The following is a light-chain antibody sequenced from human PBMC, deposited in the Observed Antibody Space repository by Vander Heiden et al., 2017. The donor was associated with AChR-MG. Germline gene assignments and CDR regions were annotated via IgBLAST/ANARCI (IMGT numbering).Light chain of an antibody. Sequence: SYELTQPPSVSVSPGQTASITCSGDELGDKYACWYHQRPGQTPVLVIYQESKRPPGIPERFSGSNSGNTATLTISGTQAMDEADYYCQAWDSSTAVFGGGTKLTAL. J-gene: IGLJ2*01. CDR3: QAWDSSTAV. V-gene: IGLV3-1*01. CDR1: ELGDKY. CDR2: QES.